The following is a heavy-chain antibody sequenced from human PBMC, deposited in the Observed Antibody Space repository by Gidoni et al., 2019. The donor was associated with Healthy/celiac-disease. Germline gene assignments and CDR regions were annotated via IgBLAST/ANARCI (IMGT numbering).Heavy chain of an antibody. V-gene: IGHV1-18*01. CDR1: GSTFTSYG. CDR2: IIAYNGNT. CDR3: ARDGGYCSGGSCYSPLYYYYGMDV. Sequence: QVQLLQSGAAVKKPGASVKVSCKASGSTFTSYGISWVRQAPGQGLELMGWIIAYNGNTNYAQKLQGRVNMTTDTSTSTAYMERRSLRSDDTAVYYCARDGGYCSGGSCYSPLYYYYGMDVWGQGTTVTVSS. D-gene: IGHD2-15*01. J-gene: IGHJ6*02.